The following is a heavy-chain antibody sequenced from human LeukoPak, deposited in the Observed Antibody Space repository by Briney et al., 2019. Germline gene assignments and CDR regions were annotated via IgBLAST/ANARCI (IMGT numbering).Heavy chain of an antibody. CDR2: INTNNGNT. D-gene: IGHD1-20*01. CDR1: GYTFSTYG. J-gene: IGHJ4*02. V-gene: IGHV1-18*01. Sequence: ASVKDSCKASGYTFSTYGINWVRQAPGQGLEWMGWINTNNGNTNYAQKFQDRVTMTRDTSTSTAYMELRSLGSDDTAVYYCARKGCFDNCYLFDYWGQGTLVTVSS. CDR3: ARKGCFDNCYLFDY.